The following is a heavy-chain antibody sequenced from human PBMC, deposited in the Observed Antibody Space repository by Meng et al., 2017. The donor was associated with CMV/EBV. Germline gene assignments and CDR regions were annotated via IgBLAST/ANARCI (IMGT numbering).Heavy chain of an antibody. CDR1: TFSSYT. D-gene: IGHD2-2*02. CDR3: ARDIDIVVVPAAIVGLDP. J-gene: IGHJ5*02. CDR2: IIPILGIA. Sequence: TFSSYTIRWGRQARGKGLEWMGRIIPILGIANYAQKFQGRVTITADKSTSTAYMELSSLRSEDTAVYYCARDIDIVVVPAAIVGLDPWGQGTLVTVSS. V-gene: IGHV1-69*04.